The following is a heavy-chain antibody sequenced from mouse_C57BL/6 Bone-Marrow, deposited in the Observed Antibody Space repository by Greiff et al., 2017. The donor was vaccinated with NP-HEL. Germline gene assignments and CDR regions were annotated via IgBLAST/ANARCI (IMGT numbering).Heavy chain of an antibody. D-gene: IGHD1-1*01. CDR1: GFNIKDDY. CDR3: TPYGSSPDY. J-gene: IGHJ2*01. Sequence: EVQLQESGAELVRPGASVKLSCTASGFNIKDDYMHWVKQRPEQGLEWIGWIDPENGDTEYASKFQGKATITADTSSNTAYLQLSSLTSEDTAVYYCTPYGSSPDYWGQGTTLTVSS. V-gene: IGHV14-4*01. CDR2: IDPENGDT.